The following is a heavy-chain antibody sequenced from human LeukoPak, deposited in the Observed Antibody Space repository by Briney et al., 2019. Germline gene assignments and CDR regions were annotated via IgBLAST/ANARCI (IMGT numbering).Heavy chain of an antibody. CDR2: IIPILGIA. Sequence: SVEVSCKASGGTFSSYTISWVRQAPGQGLEWMGRIIPILGIANYAQKFQGRVTITADKSTSTAYMELSSLRSEDTAVYYCARVSASYTRGNYYMDVWGKGTTVTVSS. CDR1: GGTFSSYT. V-gene: IGHV1-69*02. D-gene: IGHD1-26*01. CDR3: ARVSASYTRGNYYMDV. J-gene: IGHJ6*03.